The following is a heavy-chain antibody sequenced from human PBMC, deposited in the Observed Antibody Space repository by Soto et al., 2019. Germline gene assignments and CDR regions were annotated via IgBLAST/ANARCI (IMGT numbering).Heavy chain of an antibody. CDR3: ARVERGTATTVVDAFDI. D-gene: IGHD1-1*01. V-gene: IGHV4-34*01. Sequence: PSETLSLTCAFYGSSLRGYQWTWIRPTPGKGLEWIGEINDSGNINYNPSLKSRVTISLDTPKNQFSLKMTSVTAADTALYYCARVERGTATTVVDAFDIWGPGTMVTVSS. CDR1: GSSLRGYQ. CDR2: INDSGNI. J-gene: IGHJ3*02.